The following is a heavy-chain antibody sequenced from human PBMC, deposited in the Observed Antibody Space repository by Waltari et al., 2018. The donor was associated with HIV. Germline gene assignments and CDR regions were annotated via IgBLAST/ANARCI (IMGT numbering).Heavy chain of an antibody. V-gene: IGHV3-74*01. D-gene: IGHD6-13*01. Sequence: EGLMVESGGGLVQPGGSLSLSCDASGFIFSSYWMHWVRQAPGKGLVWVSRINSDGNTTTYADSVKGRFTISRDNAKNTLFLQMDSLRAEDTAVYFCVREYSSSRFFDYWGQGTLVTVSS. CDR3: VREYSSSRFFDY. CDR1: GFIFSSYW. CDR2: INSDGNTT. J-gene: IGHJ4*02.